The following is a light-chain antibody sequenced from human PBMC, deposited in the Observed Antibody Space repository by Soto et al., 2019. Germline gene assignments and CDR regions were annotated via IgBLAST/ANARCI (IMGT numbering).Light chain of an antibody. V-gene: IGKV3-11*01. J-gene: IGKJ2*01. CDR3: QQRSNWPPYT. CDR2: DAS. CDR1: QSVSSY. Sequence: EIVLTQSRSILSLSPGERANVSCRANQSVSSYLAWYQQKPGQAPRLLIYDASNRATGIPARFSGSGSGTDFTLTISSLEPEDFAVYYCQQRSNWPPYTFGQGTKLEIK.